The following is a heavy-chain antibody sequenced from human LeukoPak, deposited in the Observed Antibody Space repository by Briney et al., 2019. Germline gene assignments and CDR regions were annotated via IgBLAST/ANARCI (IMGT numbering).Heavy chain of an antibody. Sequence: SETLSLTXAVYGGPFSGYFWSWIRQPPGKGLEWIGEINHGGSINYNPSLKSRVTISADTSKNQFSLKLTSVTAADTAVYYCARDRRRIGNYYDKSGFLDHWGQGTLVTVSS. CDR2: INHGGSI. CDR1: GGPFSGYF. V-gene: IGHV4-34*01. D-gene: IGHD3-22*01. CDR3: ARDRRRIGNYYDKSGFLDH. J-gene: IGHJ4*02.